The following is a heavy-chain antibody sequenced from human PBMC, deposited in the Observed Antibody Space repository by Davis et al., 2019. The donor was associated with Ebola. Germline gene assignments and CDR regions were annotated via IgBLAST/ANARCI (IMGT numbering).Heavy chain of an antibody. J-gene: IGHJ4*02. D-gene: IGHD6-6*01. CDR2: ISYDGSNK. Sequence: GESLKISCAASGFTFSSYGMHWVRQAPGKGLEWVAVISYDGSNKYYADSVKGRFTISRDNSKNTLYLQMNSLRAEDTAVYYCASVGSSSPDYWGQGTLVTVSS. V-gene: IGHV3-30*03. CDR3: ASVGSSSPDY. CDR1: GFTFSSYG.